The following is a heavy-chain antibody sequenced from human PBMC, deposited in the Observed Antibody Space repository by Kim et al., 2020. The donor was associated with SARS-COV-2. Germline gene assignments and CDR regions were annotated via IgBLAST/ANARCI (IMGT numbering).Heavy chain of an antibody. Sequence: GGSLRLSCAASGFTFSSYAMRWVRQAPGKGLEWVSAISCSGGSKYYADSVKGRFTISRDNSKNTLYLQMNSLRAEDTAIYYCAKAIIISYRGPYFDYCGQGALVTVSS. J-gene: IGHJ4*02. CDR3: AKAIIISYRGPYFDY. CDR2: ISCSGGSK. D-gene: IGHD5-12*01. CDR1: GFTFSSYA. V-gene: IGHV3-23*01.